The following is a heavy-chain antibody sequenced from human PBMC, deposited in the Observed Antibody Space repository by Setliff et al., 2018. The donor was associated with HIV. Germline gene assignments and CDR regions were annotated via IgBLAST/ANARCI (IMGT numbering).Heavy chain of an antibody. V-gene: IGHV1-18*01. CDR2: ISGFNGNT. CDR3: ARVPYRSAWFSGGHDAFDI. D-gene: IGHD6-19*01. J-gene: IGHJ3*02. CDR1: GYSFARYG. Sequence: WASVKVSCKASGYSFARYGLSWVRQAPGQGLEWIGWISGFNGNTKYAQSFQDRVAMTTETATSTAYMEMRSLRSDDTAVYFCARVPYRSAWFSGGHDAFDIWGQGTMVTVSS.